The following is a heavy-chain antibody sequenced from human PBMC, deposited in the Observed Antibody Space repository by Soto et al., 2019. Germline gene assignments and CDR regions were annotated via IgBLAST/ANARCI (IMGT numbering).Heavy chain of an antibody. J-gene: IGHJ3*02. D-gene: IGHD3-10*01. CDR3: ARDLVGGDFSSVFDI. CDR2: ISSNGGST. V-gene: IGHV3-64*01. CDR1: GFTFSSYA. Sequence: GGSLRLSCAASGFTFSSYAMHWVRQAPGKGLEYVSAISSNGGSTYYANSVKGRFTISRDNSKNTLHLQMGSLRAEDMAVYYCARDLVGGDFSSVFDIWGQGTMVNRLL.